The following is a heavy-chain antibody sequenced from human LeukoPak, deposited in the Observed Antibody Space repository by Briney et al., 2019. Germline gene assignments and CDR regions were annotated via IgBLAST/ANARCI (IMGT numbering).Heavy chain of an antibody. CDR2: ISGSSTYK. CDR3: SKDLTGTAAGDY. V-gene: IGHV3-21*01. Sequence: GGSLRLSCAASGFTFSSYSMNWVRQAPGKGLEWVSSISGSSTYKYYADSVEGRFTIFRDNAKNSLYLQMKSLRAEDTAVYYCSKDLTGTAAGDYWGQGTLVTVSS. D-gene: IGHD6-13*01. J-gene: IGHJ4*02. CDR1: GFTFSSYS.